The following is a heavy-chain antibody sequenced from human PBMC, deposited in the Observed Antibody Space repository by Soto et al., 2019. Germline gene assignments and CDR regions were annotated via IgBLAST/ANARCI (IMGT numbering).Heavy chain of an antibody. J-gene: IGHJ4*02. V-gene: IGHV1-69*13. CDR3: ARLRDQKYYFDY. D-gene: IGHD2-2*01. CDR2: IIPIFGTA. CDR1: GGTFSSYA. Sequence: SVKVSCKASGGTFSSYAISWVRQAPGQGLEWMGGIIPIFGTANYAQKFQGRVTITADESTSTAYMELSSLRSEDTAVYYCARLRDQKYYFDYWGQGTLVTVSS.